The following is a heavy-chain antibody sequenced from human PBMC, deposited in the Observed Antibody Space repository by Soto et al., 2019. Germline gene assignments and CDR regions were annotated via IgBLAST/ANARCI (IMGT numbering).Heavy chain of an antibody. D-gene: IGHD2-8*02. CDR2: ITSSSSTI. Sequence: EVQLVESGGALVQPGGSLRLSCAASGFTFSTYSMTWVRQAPGKGLEWLSYITSSSSTIYYADSVKGRFTISRDNAKNSLYLQMNSLRDEDTAVYYCARWDKGTGYYGMDVWGQGTTVTVSS. J-gene: IGHJ6*02. V-gene: IGHV3-48*02. CDR3: ARWDKGTGYYGMDV. CDR1: GFTFSTYS.